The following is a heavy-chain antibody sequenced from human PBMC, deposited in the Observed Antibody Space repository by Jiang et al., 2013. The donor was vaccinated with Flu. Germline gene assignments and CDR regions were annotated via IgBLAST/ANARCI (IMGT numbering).Heavy chain of an antibody. CDR3: ARATVKAFDI. J-gene: IGHJ3*02. D-gene: IGHD4-17*01. V-gene: IGHV4-31*01. CDR2: IYYSGST. Sequence: KGLEWIGNIYYSGSTYYNPSLESLVTISVDTSKNQFSLKLTSVTAADTAVYYCARATVKAFDIWGQGTMVIVS.